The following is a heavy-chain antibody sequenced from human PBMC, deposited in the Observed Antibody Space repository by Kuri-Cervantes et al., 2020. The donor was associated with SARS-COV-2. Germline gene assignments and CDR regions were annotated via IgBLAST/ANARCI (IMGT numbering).Heavy chain of an antibody. CDR3: ARRGSYSPFVDY. J-gene: IGHJ4*02. D-gene: IGHD1-26*01. CDR2: IYPGDSDT. V-gene: IGHV5-51*01. Sequence: ASVKVSCKGSGYSFTSYWIGWVRQMPGEGLEWMGIIYPGDSDTRYSPSFQGQVTISADKSISTAYLQWSSLKASDTAMYYCARRGSYSPFVDYWGQGTLVTVSS. CDR1: GYSFTSYW.